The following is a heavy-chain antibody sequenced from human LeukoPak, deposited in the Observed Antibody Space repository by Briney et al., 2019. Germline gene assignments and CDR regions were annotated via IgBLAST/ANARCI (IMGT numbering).Heavy chain of an antibody. J-gene: IGHJ4*02. CDR3: ARGGIAARLPDY. Sequence: SETLSLTCAVYGGSFSGYYWSWIRQPPGKGLEWIGEINHSGSTNYNPSLKSRVTISVDTSKNQFSLKLSSVTAADTAVYYCARGGIAARLPDYWGQGTLVTVSS. V-gene: IGHV4-34*01. CDR2: INHSGST. CDR1: GGSFSGYY. D-gene: IGHD6-6*01.